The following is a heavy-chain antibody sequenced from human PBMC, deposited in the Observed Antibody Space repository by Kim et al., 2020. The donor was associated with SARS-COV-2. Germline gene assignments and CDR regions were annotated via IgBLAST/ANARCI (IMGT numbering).Heavy chain of an antibody. CDR3: ARHGERNGGWWLLQRSYYYYGMDV. J-gene: IGHJ6*02. D-gene: IGHD3-22*01. CDR2: IYHSGST. Sequence: SETLSLTCTVSGGSISSSSYYWGWIRQPPGKGLEWIGSIYHSGSTYYNPSLKSRVTISVDTSKNQFSLKLSSVTAADTAVYYCARHGERNGGWWLLQRSYYYYGMDVWGQGTTVTVSS. CDR1: GGSISSSSYY. V-gene: IGHV4-39*01.